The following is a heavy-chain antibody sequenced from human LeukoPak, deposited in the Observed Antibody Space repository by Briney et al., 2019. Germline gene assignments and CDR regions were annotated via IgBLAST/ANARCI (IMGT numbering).Heavy chain of an antibody. CDR1: GFTFSSYS. Sequence: GGSLRLSCAASGFTFSSYSMNWVRQAPGRGLEWVANIDQDGSEKYYVDSVKGRLTISRDNAKNSLFLQMNSLRAEDTAVYYCARDRSLTDPWGQGTLVIVSS. J-gene: IGHJ5*02. CDR3: ARDRSLTDP. CDR2: IDQDGSEK. V-gene: IGHV3-7*01.